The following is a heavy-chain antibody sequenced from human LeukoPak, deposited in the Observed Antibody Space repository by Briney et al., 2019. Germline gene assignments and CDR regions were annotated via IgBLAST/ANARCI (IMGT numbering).Heavy chain of an antibody. CDR2: ISSSGSTI. CDR3: ARDRYYGSGDFDY. D-gene: IGHD3-10*01. V-gene: IGHV3-48*03. CDR1: GFTFSSYE. J-gene: IGHJ4*02. Sequence: GGSLRLSSAASGFTFSSYEMNWVRQAPGKGLEWVSYISSSGSTIHYADSVKGRFTISRDNAKNSLHLQMNRLRAEDTAVYYCARDRYYGSGDFDYWGQGTLVTVSS.